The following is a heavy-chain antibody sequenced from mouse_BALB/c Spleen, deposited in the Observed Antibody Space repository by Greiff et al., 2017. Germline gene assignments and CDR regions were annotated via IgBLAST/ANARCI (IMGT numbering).Heavy chain of an antibody. CDR1: GFTFTDYY. CDR2: IDPENGNT. D-gene: IGHD3-1*01. J-gene: IGHJ3*01. Sequence: VQLQQSGAELVKPGALVKLSCKASGFTFTDYYMHWVKQRPEQGLEWIGWIDPENGNTKYDAKFQGKASITADTSSNTAYLQLSSLTSEDTAVYYCARGNSGYGFAYWGQGTLVTVSA. CDR3: ARGNSGYGFAY. V-gene: IGHV14-1*02.